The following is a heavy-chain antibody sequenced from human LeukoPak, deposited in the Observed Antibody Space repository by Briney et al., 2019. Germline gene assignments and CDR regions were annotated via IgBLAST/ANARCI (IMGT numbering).Heavy chain of an antibody. CDR1: GYTFTSYY. J-gene: IGHJ5*02. Sequence: ASVKVSCKASGYTFTSYYMHWVRQAPGQGLEWMGIINPSGGSTSYAQKFQGRVTMTRDTSTSTVYMELSSPRSEDTAVYYCARAIVGATSWFDPWGQGTLVTVSS. CDR2: INPSGGST. CDR3: ARAIVGATSWFDP. D-gene: IGHD1-26*01. V-gene: IGHV1-46*01.